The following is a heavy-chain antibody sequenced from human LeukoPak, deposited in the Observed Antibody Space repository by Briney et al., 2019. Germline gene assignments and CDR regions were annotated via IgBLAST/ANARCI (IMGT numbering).Heavy chain of an antibody. J-gene: IGHJ4*02. D-gene: IGHD5-12*01. V-gene: IGHV4-59*01. CDR1: GGSISSYY. CDR3: ARVGYSGYDAYYFDY. Sequence: SGTLSLTCTVSGGSISSYYWSWIRQPPGKGLEWIGYIYYSGSTNYNPSLKSRVTISVDTSKNQFSLKLSSVTAADTAVYYCARVGYSGYDAYYFDYWGQGTLVTVSS. CDR2: IYYSGST.